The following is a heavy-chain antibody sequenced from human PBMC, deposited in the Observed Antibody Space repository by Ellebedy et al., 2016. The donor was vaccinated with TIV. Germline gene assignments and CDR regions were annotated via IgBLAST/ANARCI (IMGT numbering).Heavy chain of an antibody. Sequence: SVKVSXKASGGTFSSYAISWVRQAPGQGLEWMGGIIPIFGTANYAQKFQGRVTITADESTSTAYMELSSLRSEDTAVYYCARDIPPPSYSNYANWFDPWGQGTLVTVSS. CDR1: GGTFSSYA. V-gene: IGHV1-69*13. D-gene: IGHD4-11*01. CDR3: ARDIPPPSYSNYANWFDP. CDR2: IIPIFGTA. J-gene: IGHJ5*02.